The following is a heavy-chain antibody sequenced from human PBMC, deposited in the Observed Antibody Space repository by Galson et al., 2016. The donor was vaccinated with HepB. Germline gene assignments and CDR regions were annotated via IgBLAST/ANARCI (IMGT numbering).Heavy chain of an antibody. CDR2: INPNKGST. Sequence: SVKVSCKASGFTFSSYGIAWVRQAPGQGLEWMGWINPNKGSTNYAQKLQGRVTMTTDTSTSTAYMELRSLRSDDTAVYYCARGRSSSFFNYYYHGMDVWGQGTTVTVSS. V-gene: IGHV1-18*01. CDR3: ARGRSSSFFNYYYHGMDV. J-gene: IGHJ6*02. D-gene: IGHD6-13*01. CDR1: GFTFSSYG.